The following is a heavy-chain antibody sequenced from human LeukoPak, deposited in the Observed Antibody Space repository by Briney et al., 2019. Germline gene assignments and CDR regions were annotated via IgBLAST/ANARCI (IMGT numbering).Heavy chain of an antibody. V-gene: IGHV3-30*18. Sequence: RGSLRLSCAASGFTFSSYGMNWVRQAPGKGLEWVAVISYDGSNKYYADSVKGRFTISRDNSKNTLYLQMSSLRAEDTAVYCCAKRYNSGWGDAFDIWGQGTMVTVSS. J-gene: IGHJ3*02. CDR1: GFTFSSYG. D-gene: IGHD6-19*01. CDR2: ISYDGSNK. CDR3: AKRYNSGWGDAFDI.